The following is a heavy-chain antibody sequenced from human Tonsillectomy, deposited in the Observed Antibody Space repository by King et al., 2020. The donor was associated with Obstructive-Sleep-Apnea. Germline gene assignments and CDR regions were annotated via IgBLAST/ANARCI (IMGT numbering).Heavy chain of an antibody. D-gene: IGHD4-17*01. J-gene: IGHJ6*02. CDR3: ARAAYGDYYYGMDV. V-gene: IGHV4-34*01. Sequence: HVQLQQWGAGLLKPSEPLSLTCAVYGGSFSGYYWSWIRQPPGKGLEWIGEINHSGSTNYNPSLKSRVTISVDTSKNQFSLKLSSVTAADTAVYYCARAAYGDYYYGMDVWGQGTTVTVSS. CDR2: INHSGST. CDR1: GGSFSGYY.